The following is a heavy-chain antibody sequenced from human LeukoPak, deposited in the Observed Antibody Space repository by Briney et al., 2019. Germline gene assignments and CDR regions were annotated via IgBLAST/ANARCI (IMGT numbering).Heavy chain of an antibody. CDR3: ARGPYAYYYYYYMDV. Sequence: GASVKVSCKASGYTFTSYGISWVRQAPGQGLEWMGGIIPIFGTANYAQKFQGRVTITADESTSTAYMELGSLRSEDTAVYYCARGPYAYYYYYYMDVWGKGTTVTVSS. V-gene: IGHV1-69*13. D-gene: IGHD3-16*01. J-gene: IGHJ6*03. CDR1: GYTFTSYG. CDR2: IIPIFGTA.